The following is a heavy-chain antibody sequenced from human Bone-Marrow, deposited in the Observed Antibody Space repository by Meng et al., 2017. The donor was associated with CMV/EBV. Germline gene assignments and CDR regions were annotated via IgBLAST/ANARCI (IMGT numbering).Heavy chain of an antibody. V-gene: IGHV1-8*03. CDR1: GYTFTNYD. CDR3: ARRGNWGPSID. Sequence: ASVKVSCKASGYTFTNYDINWVRQATGQGLEWMGWMNPNSGNTGYAQKFQGRVTITINTSISTAYMELSSLRSEDTAVYYCARRGNWGPSIDWGQGTLVTVSS. J-gene: IGHJ4*02. CDR2: MNPNSGNT. D-gene: IGHD7-27*01.